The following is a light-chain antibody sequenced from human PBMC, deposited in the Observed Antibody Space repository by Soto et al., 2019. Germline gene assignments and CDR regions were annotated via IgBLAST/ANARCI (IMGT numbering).Light chain of an antibody. Sequence: EIVLTPSPDTLSLSPGERATLSCRASQSVSASYLAWYQHKPGQAPRLLIFGAFTRAAGVPARFSGSGSGTEFTLTISSLQSEDSAVYFCQQYSNWPKTVGQGTKVDIK. CDR3: QQYSNWPKT. CDR1: QSVSASY. J-gene: IGKJ1*01. CDR2: GAF. V-gene: IGKV3-15*01.